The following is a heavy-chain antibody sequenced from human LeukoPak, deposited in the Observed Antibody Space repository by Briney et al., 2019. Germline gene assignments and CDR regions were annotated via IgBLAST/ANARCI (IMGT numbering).Heavy chain of an antibody. Sequence: ASVKVSCKASGYTFTSYGISWVRQAPGQGLEWMGWISAYNGNTNYAQKLQGRVTMTTDTSTSTAYMELRSLRSDDTAVYYCARAPSWYYYDSSGQSPWFDPWGQGTLVTVSS. D-gene: IGHD3-22*01. CDR2: ISAYNGNT. CDR1: GYTFTSYG. J-gene: IGHJ5*02. V-gene: IGHV1-18*01. CDR3: ARAPSWYYYDSSGQSPWFDP.